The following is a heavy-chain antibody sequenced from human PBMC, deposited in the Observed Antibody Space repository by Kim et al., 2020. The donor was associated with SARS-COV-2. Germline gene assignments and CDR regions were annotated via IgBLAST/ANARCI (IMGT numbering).Heavy chain of an antibody. V-gene: IGHV1-69*13. Sequence: SVKVSCKASGGTFSSYAISWVRQAPGQGLEWMGGIIPIFGTANYAQKFQGRVTITADESTSTAYMELSSLRSEDTAVYYCARDVCNMGGGDCYPDFDYWGQGTLVTVSS. J-gene: IGHJ4*02. CDR1: GGTFSSYA. CDR2: IIPIFGTA. D-gene: IGHD2-21*02. CDR3: ARDVCNMGGGDCYPDFDY.